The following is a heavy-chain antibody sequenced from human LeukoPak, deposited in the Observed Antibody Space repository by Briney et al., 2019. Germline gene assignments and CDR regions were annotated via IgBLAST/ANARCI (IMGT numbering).Heavy chain of an antibody. CDR3: ASLRGLYSSSPIDY. CDR1: GGSISSYY. CDR2: IYYSGTT. D-gene: IGHD6-6*01. J-gene: IGHJ4*02. Sequence: SETLSLTCTVSGGSISSYYWNWIRQPPGKGLEWIGYIYYSGTTNYNPSLKSRVSMSVDTSKNQFSLKLSSVTAADTAVYYCASLRGLYSSSPIDYWGQGTLVTVSS. V-gene: IGHV4-59*01.